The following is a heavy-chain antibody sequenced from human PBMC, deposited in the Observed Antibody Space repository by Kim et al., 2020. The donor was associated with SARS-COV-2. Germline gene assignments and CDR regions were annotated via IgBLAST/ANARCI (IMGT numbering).Heavy chain of an antibody. CDR1: GFTFSSYS. Sequence: GGSLRLSCAASGFTFSSYSMNWVRQAPGKGLEWVSSISSSSSYIYYADSVKGRFTISRDNAKNSLYLQMNSLRAEDTAVYYCARYCSSTSCYTPLEYYYYGMDVWGQGTTVTVPS. D-gene: IGHD2-2*02. V-gene: IGHV3-21*01. J-gene: IGHJ6*02. CDR2: ISSSSSYI. CDR3: ARYCSSTSCYTPLEYYYYGMDV.